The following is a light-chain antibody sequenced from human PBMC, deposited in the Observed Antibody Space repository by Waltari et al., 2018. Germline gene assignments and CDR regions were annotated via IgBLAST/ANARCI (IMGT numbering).Light chain of an antibody. CDR3: QTGGHGTWV. Sequence: QLVLTQSPSASASLGDSVKLTCTLSSGHSSNIIAWHQQQPEKGPRYLMKVNSDGRHSKGDEIPDRFSGSSSGAERYLTISSVQSEDEADYYCQTGGHGTWVFGGGTTLTVL. CDR2: VNSDGRH. V-gene: IGLV4-69*01. CDR1: SGHSSNI. J-gene: IGLJ3*02.